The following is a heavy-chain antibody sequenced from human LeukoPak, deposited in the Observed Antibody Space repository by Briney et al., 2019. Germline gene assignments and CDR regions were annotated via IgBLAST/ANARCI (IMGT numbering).Heavy chain of an antibody. J-gene: IGHJ4*02. D-gene: IGHD3-22*01. CDR2: IYYSGST. CDR3: ASTSSGHYYFEY. CDR1: GRSISSYY. V-gene: IGHV4-59*13. Sequence: SETLSLTCTVSGRSISSYYWSWIPQPPGKGLERIGYIYYSGSTNYNPSLKSRVTISVDTSKNQFSLKLSSVTAADTAVYYCASTSSGHYYFEYWGGGTVVSVSS.